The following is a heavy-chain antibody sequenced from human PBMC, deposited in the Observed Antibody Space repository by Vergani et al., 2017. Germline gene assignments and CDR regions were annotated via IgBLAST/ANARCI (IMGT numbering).Heavy chain of an antibody. J-gene: IGHJ6*02. CDR1: GFTFSSYA. V-gene: IGHV3-30*01. D-gene: IGHD3-22*01. CDR3: ARDMSYDSSGYYYPLFYYYDYGMDV. Sequence: QVQLVESGGGVVQPGRSLRLSCAASGFTFSSYAMHWVRQAPGKGLEWVAVISYDGSNKYYADSVKGRFHTSRANSKNTLYLQMNSLRAEETAVYYCARDMSYDSSGYYYPLFYYYDYGMDVWGQGTTVTVSS. CDR2: ISYDGSNK.